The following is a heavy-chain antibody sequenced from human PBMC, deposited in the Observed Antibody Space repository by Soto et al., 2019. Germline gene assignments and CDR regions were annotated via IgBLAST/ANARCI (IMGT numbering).Heavy chain of an antibody. V-gene: IGHV1-46*01. J-gene: IGHJ4*02. D-gene: IGHD1-26*01. Sequence: ASEKVSCKASGYTFTNYYIHWVRQAPGQGTEWMGIINPSDGRTTYTQQFPGRVTMIRDTSTSTGDMELSSLTSEDTAVYYCARVSGRYWTFDYWSQRTVVTDPS. CDR3: ARVSGRYWTFDY. CDR2: INPSDGRT. CDR1: GYTFTNYY.